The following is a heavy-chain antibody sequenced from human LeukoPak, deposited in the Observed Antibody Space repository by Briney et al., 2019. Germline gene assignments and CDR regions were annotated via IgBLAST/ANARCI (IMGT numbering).Heavy chain of an antibody. D-gene: IGHD3-16*01. CDR1: GYTFTSYY. CDR2: INPSGGST. CDR3: ATRHYDYVWGSLDY. J-gene: IGHJ4*02. V-gene: IGHV1-46*01. Sequence: ASVKVSCKASGYTFTSYYMHWVRQAPGQGLEWMGIINPSGGSTSYAQKFQGRVTMTRDMSTSTVYMELSSLRPEDTAVYYCATRHYDYVWGSLDYWGQGTLVTVSS.